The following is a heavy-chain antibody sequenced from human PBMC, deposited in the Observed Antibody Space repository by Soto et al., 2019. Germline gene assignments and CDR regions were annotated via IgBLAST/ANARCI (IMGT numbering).Heavy chain of an antibody. D-gene: IGHD2-15*01. CDR3: ARDSTRYCSGGSCYNWFDP. V-gene: IGHV1-18*01. CDR2: ISAYNGNT. CDR1: GYTFTSYG. J-gene: IGHJ5*02. Sequence: ASVKVSCTASGYTFTSYGISWVRQAPGQGLEWMGWISAYNGNTNYAQKLQGRVTMTTDTSTSTAYMELRSLRSDDTAVYYCARDSTRYCSGGSCYNWFDPWGQGTLVTVSS.